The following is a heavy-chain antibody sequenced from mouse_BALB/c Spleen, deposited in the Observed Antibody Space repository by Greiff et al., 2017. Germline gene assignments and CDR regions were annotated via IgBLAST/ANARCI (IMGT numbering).Heavy chain of an antibody. D-gene: IGHD2-14*01. CDR2: ISSGSSTI. CDR1: GFTFSSFG. V-gene: IGHV5-17*02. CDR3: ARGNYRYDDWFAY. J-gene: IGHJ3*01. Sequence: EVQLVESGGGLVQPGGSRKLSCAASGFTFSSFGMHWVRQAPEKGLEWVAYISSGSSTIYYADTVKGRFTISRDNPKNTLFLQMTSLRSEDTAMYYCARGNYRYDDWFAYWGQGTLVTVSA.